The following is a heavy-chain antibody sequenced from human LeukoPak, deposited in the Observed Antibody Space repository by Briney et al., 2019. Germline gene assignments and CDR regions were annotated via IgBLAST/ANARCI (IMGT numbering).Heavy chain of an antibody. CDR2: ISYDGSEQ. V-gene: IGHV3-30*18. D-gene: IGHD3-22*01. CDR1: GFTFSSYG. Sequence: GGSLRLSCAASGFTFSSYGMHWVRQAPGKGMEWVAVISYDGSEQYYADSVRGRFTISRDNSKNTLYLQMNSLRTEDTAVYYCAKDLLDDRRSYYFDSWGLGTLVTASS. J-gene: IGHJ4*02. CDR3: AKDLLDDRRSYYFDS.